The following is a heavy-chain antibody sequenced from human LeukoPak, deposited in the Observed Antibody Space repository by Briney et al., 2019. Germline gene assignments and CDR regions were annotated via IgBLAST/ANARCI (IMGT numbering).Heavy chain of an antibody. CDR1: GGSISSSSYY. J-gene: IGHJ6*03. CDR3: ARLDYMDV. CDR2: IYHSGST. Sequence: SETLSLTCTVSGGSISSSSYYWGWIRQPPGKGLEWIGSIYHSGSTYFHPSLKSRVTISVDTSKNQFSLKLSSVTAADTAVYYCARLDYMDVWGKGTTVTVSS. V-gene: IGHV4-39*01.